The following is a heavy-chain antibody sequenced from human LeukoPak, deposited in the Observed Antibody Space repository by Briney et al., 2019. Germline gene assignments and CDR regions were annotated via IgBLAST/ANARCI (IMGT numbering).Heavy chain of an antibody. J-gene: IGHJ4*02. V-gene: IGHV1-46*01. CDR3: ARVYYFGSGSYPLHYFDY. Sequence: ASVKVSCKASGYTFTSYYMHWVRQAPGQGLEWMGIINPSGGSTSYAQKFQGRVTMTRDTSISTAYMELSRLRSDDTAVYYCARVYYFGSGSYPLHYFDYWGQGTLVTVSS. CDR2: INPSGGST. D-gene: IGHD3-10*01. CDR1: GYTFTSYY.